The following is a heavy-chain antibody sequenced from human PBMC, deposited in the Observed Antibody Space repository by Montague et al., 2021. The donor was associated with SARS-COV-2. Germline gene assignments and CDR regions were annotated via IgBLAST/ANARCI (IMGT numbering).Heavy chain of an antibody. CDR3: ARRPDCGAGRYSGYFDF. J-gene: IGHJ4*02. Sequence: SETLSLTCTVSGGSIASTTNYWGWIRQPPGTGLEWIGTIDYSGNTLYNPSLNSRVTISVDTSRNHFSLRLSSVNAADTAVYFCARRPDCGAGRYSGYFDFWGQGTLVTASS. CDR2: IDYSGNT. V-gene: IGHV4-39*02. CDR1: GGSIASTTNY. D-gene: IGHD2-21*02.